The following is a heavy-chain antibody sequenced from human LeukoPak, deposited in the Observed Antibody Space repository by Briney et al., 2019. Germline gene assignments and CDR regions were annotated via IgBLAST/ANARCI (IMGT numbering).Heavy chain of an antibody. Sequence: PGGSLRLSCAASGFTFSSYAMNWVRQPPGKGLEWIGEMYLSGTTHSNPSVKSRVTISIDKSKNQFFLNLSSVTAADTAVYYCAGLVGRYSSGLYYYYFDYWGQGTLVTVSS. CDR3: AGLVGRYSSGLYYYYFDY. CDR2: MYLSGTT. V-gene: IGHV4-4*02. D-gene: IGHD3-22*01. J-gene: IGHJ4*02. CDR1: GFTFSSYAM.